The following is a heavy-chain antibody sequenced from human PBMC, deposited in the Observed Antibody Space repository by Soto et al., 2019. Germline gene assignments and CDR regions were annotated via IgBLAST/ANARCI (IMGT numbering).Heavy chain of an antibody. CDR3: ASNVITMIVGAMDV. D-gene: IGHD3-22*01. CDR1: GFTFSSYS. J-gene: IGHJ6*02. V-gene: IGHV3-48*01. Sequence: GGSLRLSCAASGFTFSSYSMNWVRQAPGKGLERVSYISSSSSTIYYADSVKGRFTISRDNAKNSLYLQMSSLRAEDTAVYYCASNVITMIVGAMDVWGQGTTVTVSS. CDR2: ISSSSSTI.